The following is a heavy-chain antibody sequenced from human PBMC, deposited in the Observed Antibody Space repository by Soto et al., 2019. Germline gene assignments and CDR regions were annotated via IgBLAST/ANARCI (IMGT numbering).Heavy chain of an antibody. CDR1: GFTVSSNY. CDR2: IYSGGIT. D-gene: IGHD5-12*01. J-gene: IGHJ6*02. Sequence: VQLVESGGGLIQPGGSLRLSCAASGFTVSSNYMSWVRQAPGKGLEWVSVIYSGGITYYADSVKGRFTISRDNSKNTLYLQMNSLRAEDTAVYYCAATLSDGYKGGMAVWGQGTTVTVSS. CDR3: AATLSDGYKGGMAV. V-gene: IGHV3-53*01.